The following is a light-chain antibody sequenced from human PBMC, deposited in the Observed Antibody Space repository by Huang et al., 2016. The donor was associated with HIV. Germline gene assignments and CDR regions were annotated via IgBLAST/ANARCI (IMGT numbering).Light chain of an antibody. CDR3: QQYYSTSHT. V-gene: IGKV1-NL1*01. Sequence: DIQMTQSPSSLSASVGDRVTITCRASQGISNSLAWYQQKPGKAPKLLLYAASRLESGVPSRFSGSGSGTDYTLTISSLQPEDFATDYCQQYYSTSHTFGQGTKLEIK. J-gene: IGKJ2*01. CDR1: QGISNS. CDR2: AAS.